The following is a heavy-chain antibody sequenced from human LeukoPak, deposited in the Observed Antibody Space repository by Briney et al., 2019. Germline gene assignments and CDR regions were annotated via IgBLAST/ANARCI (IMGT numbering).Heavy chain of an antibody. J-gene: IGHJ4*02. CDR1: GFAFSSYA. D-gene: IGHD3-10*01. CDR3: AKDYAYYYGSGIGGFDY. CDR2: ISGSGATT. Sequence: GGSLRLSCAASGFAFSSYAMSWVRQAPGKGLEWVSAISGSGATTYYADSVKGRFTISRDKSNNTLYLQMNSLRAEDTAVYYCAKDYAYYYGSGIGGFDYWGQGTLVTVSS. V-gene: IGHV3-23*01.